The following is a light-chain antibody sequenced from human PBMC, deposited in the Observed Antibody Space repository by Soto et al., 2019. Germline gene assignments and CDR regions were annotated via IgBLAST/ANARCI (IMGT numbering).Light chain of an antibody. V-gene: IGKV3-11*01. J-gene: IGKJ2*01. CDR3: QQYGSSPYT. CDR2: DGS. CDR1: QSIGDY. Sequence: IVLTQSPATLSLSPGEGATLSCRASQSIGDYVAWFQQKHGQAPRLLIYDGSNRAVGIPARFSGSASGTDSTLTISSLEPEDFAVYYCQQYGSSPYTFGQGTKLEIK.